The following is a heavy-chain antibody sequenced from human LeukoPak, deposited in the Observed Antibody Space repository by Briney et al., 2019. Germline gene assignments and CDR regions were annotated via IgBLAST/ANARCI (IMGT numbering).Heavy chain of an antibody. D-gene: IGHD6-6*01. V-gene: IGHV4-34*01. Sequence: SETLSLTCAVYGGSFSGYYWSWIRQPPGKGLDWIGEINHSGSTNYNPSLKSRVTISVDTSKNQFSLKLSSVTAADTAVYYCALHSSSALFDYWGQGTLVTVSS. J-gene: IGHJ4*02. CDR1: GGSFSGYY. CDR2: INHSGST. CDR3: ALHSSSALFDY.